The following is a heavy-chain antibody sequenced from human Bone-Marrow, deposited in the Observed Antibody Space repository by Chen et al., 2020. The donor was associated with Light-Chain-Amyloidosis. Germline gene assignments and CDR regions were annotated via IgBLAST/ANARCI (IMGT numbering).Heavy chain of an antibody. Sequence: QVHLVESGGGVVQPGGSLRLSCSASGFIFSTRGMHWVRQVPGKGPEWVAFIRYDGSNKYYADSVKGRFTISRDNSKNTLYLQMNSLRAEDTAVYYCAKGGSGLVGYWGQGTLVTVSS. CDR2: IRYDGSNK. CDR1: GFIFSTRG. J-gene: IGHJ4*02. CDR3: AKGGSGLVGY. D-gene: IGHD1-26*01. V-gene: IGHV3-30*02.